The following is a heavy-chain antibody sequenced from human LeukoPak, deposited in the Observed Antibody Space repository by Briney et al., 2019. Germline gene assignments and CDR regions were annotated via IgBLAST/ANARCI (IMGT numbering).Heavy chain of an antibody. J-gene: IGHJ6*02. V-gene: IGHV4-59*01. D-gene: IGHD6-13*01. CDR3: ARDLGLYSSSAAGMDV. CDR1: GGSISRYY. CDR2: IYYSGST. Sequence: SEALSLTCTVSGGSISRYYWSWIRPPPGKGLEWVGYIYYSGSTIDNPSLKRRVTISVDTSKNHFSLKLSPLTAAETAVYYCARDLGLYSSSAAGMDVWGQGTTVTVSS.